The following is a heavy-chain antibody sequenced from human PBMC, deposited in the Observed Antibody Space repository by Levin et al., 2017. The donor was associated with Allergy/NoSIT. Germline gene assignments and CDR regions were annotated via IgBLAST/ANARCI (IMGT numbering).Heavy chain of an antibody. Sequence: GGSLRLSCAASGFTFNNYAMSWVRQAPGKGLEWVSAIINSGVGTYYADSVKGRFTISRDNSKNTMYLQMNSLRAEDTAVYFCAKDAIRGSDQPYCVDCWGQGALVTASS. CDR2: IINSGVGT. CDR3: AKDAIRGSDQPYCVDC. V-gene: IGHV3-23*01. D-gene: IGHD6-19*01. J-gene: IGHJ4*02. CDR1: GFTFNNYA.